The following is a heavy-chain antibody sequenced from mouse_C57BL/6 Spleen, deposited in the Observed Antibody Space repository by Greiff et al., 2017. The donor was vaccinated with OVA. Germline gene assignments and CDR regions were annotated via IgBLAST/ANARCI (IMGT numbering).Heavy chain of an antibody. J-gene: IGHJ2*01. CDR1: GYTFTDYY. Sequence: VQLQQSGPELVKPGASVKISCKASGYTFTDYYMNWVKQSHGKSLEWIGDINPNNGGTSYNQKFKGKATLTVDKSSSTAYMELRSLTSEDSAVYYCARPGYSYYFDYWGQGTTLTVSS. CDR3: ARPGYSYYFDY. D-gene: IGHD2-3*01. V-gene: IGHV1-26*01. CDR2: INPNNGGT.